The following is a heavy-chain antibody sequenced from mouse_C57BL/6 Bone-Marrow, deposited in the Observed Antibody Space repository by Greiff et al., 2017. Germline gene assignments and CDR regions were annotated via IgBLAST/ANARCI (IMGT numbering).Heavy chain of an antibody. D-gene: IGHD4-1*01. CDR2: IDPSDSYT. CDR3: AREGNWEVGFDY. J-gene: IGHJ2*01. CDR1: GYTFTSYW. V-gene: IGHV1-69*01. Sequence: QVQLQQPGAELVMPGASVKLSCKASGYTFTSYWMHWVKQRPGQGLEWIGEIDPSDSYTNYNQKFKGKSTLTVDKSSSTAYMQLSSLTSGDSAVYYCAREGNWEVGFDYWGQGTTLTVSS.